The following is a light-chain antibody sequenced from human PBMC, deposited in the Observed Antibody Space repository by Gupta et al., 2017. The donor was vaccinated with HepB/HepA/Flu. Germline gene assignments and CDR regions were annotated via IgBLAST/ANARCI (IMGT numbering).Light chain of an antibody. V-gene: IGKV1-12*02. J-gene: IGKJ4*01. CDR1: HGIGRR. Sequence: DIRMTQSPSSVSACVGDRVTIVCRASHGIGRRLDWFQQKPEMAPKLLVSGGSKLERGVSPNFSGSGSGTEFTLTIRTPQPEDSATYYCQHANLFPFTFGRGTRVEIK. CDR3: QHANLFPFT. CDR2: GGS.